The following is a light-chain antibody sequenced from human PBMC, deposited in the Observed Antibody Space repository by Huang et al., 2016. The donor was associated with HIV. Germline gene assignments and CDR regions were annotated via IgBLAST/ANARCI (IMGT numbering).Light chain of an antibody. CDR2: GSS. CDR3: QQYNTSPRT. V-gene: IGKV3-15*01. Sequence: ENLMTQSPSTLSVSPGESATLSCRASQSVFKNLAWYQPKPGQAPKLLIYGSSTSAAGIPARFSGSGSWTDFTLTISSLQSEDFAVYYCQQYNTSPRTFGQGTKVEV. CDR1: QSVFKN. J-gene: IGKJ1*01.